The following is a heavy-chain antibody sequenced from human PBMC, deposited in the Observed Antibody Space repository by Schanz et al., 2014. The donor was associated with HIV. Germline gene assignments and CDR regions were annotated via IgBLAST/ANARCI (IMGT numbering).Heavy chain of an antibody. CDR1: GFTFSKYG. D-gene: IGHD2-21*01. CDR3: AAGLIRYFFDY. J-gene: IGHJ4*02. V-gene: IGHV3-NL1*01. CDR2: VYIGDST. Sequence: QVQLVESGGGVVQPGRSLRLSCAASGFTFSKYGMHWVRQAPGKGLEWVSVVYIGDSTFYANSVKGRFTISRDDSKNTLYLQMNSLRAEDTAMYYCAAGLIRYFFDYWGQGTLVTVSS.